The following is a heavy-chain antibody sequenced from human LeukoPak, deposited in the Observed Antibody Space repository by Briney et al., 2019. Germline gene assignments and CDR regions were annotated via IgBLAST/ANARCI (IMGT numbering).Heavy chain of an antibody. J-gene: IGHJ5*02. CDR2: INPNSGGT. V-gene: IGHV1-2*02. D-gene: IGHD6-19*01. CDR1: GYTFTSYG. CDR3: AIVTAVARTFWFDP. Sequence: ASVKVSCKASGYTFTSYGISWVRQAPGQGLEWMGWINPNSGGTNYAQKFQGRVTMTRDTSISTAYMELSRLRSDDTAVYYCAIVTAVARTFWFDPWGQGTLVTVSS.